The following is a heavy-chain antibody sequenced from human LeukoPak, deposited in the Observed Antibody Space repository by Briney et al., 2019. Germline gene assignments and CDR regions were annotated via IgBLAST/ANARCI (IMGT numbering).Heavy chain of an antibody. J-gene: IGHJ6*02. CDR1: GGSFSDYY. Sequence: SETLSLTCAVYGGSFSDYYWSWIRQPPGKGLEWIGEINHSGSTNYNPSLKSRVTISVDTSKNQFSLKLSSVTAADTAVYYCAREAFWRVIPTSTLGMDVWGQGTTVTVSS. V-gene: IGHV4-34*01. CDR3: AREAFWRVIPTSTLGMDV. CDR2: INHSGST. D-gene: IGHD3-16*02.